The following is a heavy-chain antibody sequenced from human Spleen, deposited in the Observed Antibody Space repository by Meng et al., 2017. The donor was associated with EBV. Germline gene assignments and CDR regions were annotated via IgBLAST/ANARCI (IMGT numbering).Heavy chain of an antibody. J-gene: IGHJ4*02. CDR1: GYPISSDKW. V-gene: IGHV4-4*02. D-gene: IGHD2-2*01. CDR2: IYHSGST. Sequence: ESGPGLVEPSGTLSLTCAVSGYPISSDKWWSWVRQPPGKGLEWIGEIYHSGSTNYNPSLTSRVTILVDKSENQFSLKLSSVNAADTAVYYCASRYCPTTSCRQDWGQGTLVTVSS. CDR3: ASRYCPTTSCRQD.